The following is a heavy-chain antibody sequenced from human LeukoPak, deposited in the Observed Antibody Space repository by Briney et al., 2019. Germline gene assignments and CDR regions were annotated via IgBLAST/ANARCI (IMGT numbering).Heavy chain of an antibody. Sequence: GGSLRLSCAASGFTFSSYEMNWVRQAPGKGLEWVSYISSSGSTIYYADSVKGRFTISRDNAKNSLYLQMNSLRAEDTAVYYCARDPVDYGDGGGYWGQGTLVTVSS. CDR2: ISSSGSTI. D-gene: IGHD4-17*01. CDR1: GFTFSSYE. CDR3: ARDPVDYGDGGGY. V-gene: IGHV3-48*03. J-gene: IGHJ4*02.